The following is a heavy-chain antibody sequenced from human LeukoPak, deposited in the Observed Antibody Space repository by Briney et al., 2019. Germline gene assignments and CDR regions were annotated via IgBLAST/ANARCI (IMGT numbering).Heavy chain of an antibody. D-gene: IGHD6-19*01. CDR1: TFTFNTYS. CDR2: IGDSGSTK. CDR3: AKESTAYSSGWDPALDY. Sequence: GGSLRLSCAASTFTFNTYSLNWVRQAPGKGLEWVSYIGDSGSTKYYADSVKGRFTISRDNDKNSLYLQMNSLRAEDTAVYYCAKESTAYSSGWDPALDYWGQGTLVTVSA. J-gene: IGHJ4*02. V-gene: IGHV3-48*01.